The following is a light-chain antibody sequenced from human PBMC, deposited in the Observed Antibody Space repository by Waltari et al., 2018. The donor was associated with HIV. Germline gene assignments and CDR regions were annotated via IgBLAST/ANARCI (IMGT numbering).Light chain of an antibody. CDR1: QGIYNY. Sequence: DIQMTQSPSSLSVSVGDRVTITCRASQGIYNYERWYQQKPGKVPKLLIFAASTLHYGVPSRFSGSGSGTDFTLTITSLQPEDVASYYCQEYYSAPLTFGGGTKVEI. V-gene: IGKV1-27*01. CDR3: QEYYSAPLT. J-gene: IGKJ4*01. CDR2: AAS.